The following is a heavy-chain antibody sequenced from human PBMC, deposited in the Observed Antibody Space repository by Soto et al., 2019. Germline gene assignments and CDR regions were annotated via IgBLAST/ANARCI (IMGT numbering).Heavy chain of an antibody. D-gene: IGHD3-10*01. J-gene: IGHJ4*02. CDR2: INPSGGST. V-gene: IGHV1-46*03. Sequence: QVQLVQSGAEVKKPGASVKVSCKASGYTFTSYYMHWVRQAPGQGLEWMGIINPSGGSTSYAQKCQCRVXXTXDXYTSTVYMELSSLRSEDTAVYYCARFHYYGLTPLDYWGQGTLVTVSS. CDR3: ARFHYYGLTPLDY. CDR1: GYTFTSYY.